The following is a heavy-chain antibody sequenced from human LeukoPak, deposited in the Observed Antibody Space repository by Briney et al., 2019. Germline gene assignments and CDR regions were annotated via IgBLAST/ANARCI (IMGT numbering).Heavy chain of an antibody. J-gene: IGHJ4*02. CDR3: ARESFGGVIVNCFDY. V-gene: IGHV4-61*02. CDR2: IYTSGGT. Sequence: SQTLSLTCTVSGGSISSGSYYWSWIRQPAGTGREWIGRIYTSGGTNYNPSLKSRVTISVDTSKNQFSLKLSSVTAADTAVYYCARESFGGVIVNCFDYWGQGTLVTVSS. D-gene: IGHD3-16*02. CDR1: GGSISSGSYY.